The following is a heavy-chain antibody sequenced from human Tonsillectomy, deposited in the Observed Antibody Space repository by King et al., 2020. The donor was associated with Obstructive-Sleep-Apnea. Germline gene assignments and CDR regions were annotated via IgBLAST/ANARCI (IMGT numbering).Heavy chain of an antibody. V-gene: IGHV3-9*01. CDR3: AKDLSSGWYRGCDY. Sequence: VQLVQSGGGLVQPGRSLRLSCAASGFNFDDSAMHWVRQAPGKGLEWGSGINWNRGSRGYADSVKGRFTISRDNAKNLLYLQMNSLRTEDTALYYCAKDLSSGWYRGCDYWGQETLVTVSS. CDR2: INWNRGSR. CDR1: GFNFDDSA. D-gene: IGHD6-19*01. J-gene: IGHJ4*02.